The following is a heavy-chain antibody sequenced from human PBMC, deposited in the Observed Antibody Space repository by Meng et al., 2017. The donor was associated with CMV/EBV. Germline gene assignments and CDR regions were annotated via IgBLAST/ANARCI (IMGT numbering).Heavy chain of an antibody. J-gene: IGHJ4*02. Sequence: CTVSGGSISSSSSYWGWSRQPPGKGLEWIGSIYYSGSTYYHPSLKSRVTISVDTSKNQFSLKLSSVTAADTAVYYCARQYQLLHFDYWGQGTLVTVSS. V-gene: IGHV4-39*01. CDR2: IYYSGST. D-gene: IGHD2-2*01. CDR1: GGSISSSSSY. CDR3: ARQYQLLHFDY.